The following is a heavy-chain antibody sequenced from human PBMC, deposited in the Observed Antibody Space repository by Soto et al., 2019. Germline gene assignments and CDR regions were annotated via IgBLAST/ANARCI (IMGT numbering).Heavy chain of an antibody. CDR3: ARLWAHHYYYYGMDV. CDR1: GFSISSSSYY. V-gene: IGHV4-39*01. CDR2: IYYSGST. Sequence: PSETLSLTCTVSGFSISSSSYYWGWIRQPPGKGLEWIGSIYYSGSTYYNPSLKSRVTISVDTSKNQFSLKLSSVTAADTAVYYCARLWAHHYYYYGMDVWGQGTTVTVSS. J-gene: IGHJ6*02. D-gene: IGHD3-10*01.